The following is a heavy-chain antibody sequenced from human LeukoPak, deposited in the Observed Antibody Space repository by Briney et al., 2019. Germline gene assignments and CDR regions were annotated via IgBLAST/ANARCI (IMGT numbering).Heavy chain of an antibody. V-gene: IGHV4-4*07. D-gene: IGHD4-23*01. Sequence: SETLSLTCTVSGGSISSYYWSWIRQPAGKGLEWIGRIYTSGSTNYNPSLKSRVTMSVDTSKNQFSLKLSSVTAADTAVYYCARVSTYGGNSYYYYMDVWGKGTTVTISS. CDR1: GGSISSYY. J-gene: IGHJ6*03. CDR2: IYTSGST. CDR3: ARVSTYGGNSYYYYMDV.